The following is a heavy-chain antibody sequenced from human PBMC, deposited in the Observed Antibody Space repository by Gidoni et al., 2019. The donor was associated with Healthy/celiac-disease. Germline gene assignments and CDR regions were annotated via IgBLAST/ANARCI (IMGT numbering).Heavy chain of an antibody. J-gene: IGHJ4*02. V-gene: IGHV3-23*04. CDR2: ISGSGGST. CDR3: AKDLYDILTGYTRPFDY. D-gene: IGHD3-9*01. Sequence: EVQLVESGGGLVQPGGYLRLFCAASGFNFSSYAMSWVRQAPGKGLEWVSAISGSGGSTYYADSVKGRFTISRDNSKNTLYLQMNSLRAEDTAVYYCAKDLYDILTGYTRPFDYWGQGTLVTVSS. CDR1: GFNFSSYA.